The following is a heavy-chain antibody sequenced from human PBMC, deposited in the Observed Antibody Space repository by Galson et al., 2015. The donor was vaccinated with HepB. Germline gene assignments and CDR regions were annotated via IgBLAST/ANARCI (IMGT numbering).Heavy chain of an antibody. V-gene: IGHV1-18*01. J-gene: IGHJ4*02. Sequence: SVKVSCKASGYTFTSYVISWVRQAPGQGLEWMGWISCYNDNTNYAQKFQGRVTMTTDTSTSTAYMELRSLRSDDTAVYYCARGAMGDSHDSRGYYWGQGPLVTVSS. CDR3: ARGAMGDSHDSRGYY. CDR2: ISCYNDNT. CDR1: GYTFTSYV. D-gene: IGHD3-22*01.